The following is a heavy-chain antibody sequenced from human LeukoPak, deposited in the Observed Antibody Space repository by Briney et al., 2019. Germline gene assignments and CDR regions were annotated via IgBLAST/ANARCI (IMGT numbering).Heavy chain of an antibody. CDR1: GYTFTGYY. J-gene: IGHJ4*02. CDR2: INPNSGGT. D-gene: IGHD6-13*01. Sequence: ASVRVSCKASGYTFTGYYMHWVRQAPGQGLEWMGWINPNSGGTNYAQKFQGRVTMTRDTSTSTAYMELSRLRSDDTAVYYCARVGAERQQLVRFGQFDYWGQGTLVTVSS. CDR3: ARVGAERQQLVRFGQFDY. V-gene: IGHV1-2*02.